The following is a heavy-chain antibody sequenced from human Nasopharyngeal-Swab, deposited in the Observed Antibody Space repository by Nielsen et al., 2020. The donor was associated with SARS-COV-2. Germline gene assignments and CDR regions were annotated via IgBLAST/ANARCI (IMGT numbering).Heavy chain of an antibody. Sequence: GWSLRLSCAASGFTFSSYSMNWVRQAPGKGLEWVSSISSSSSYIYYADSVKGRFTISRDNAKNSLYLQMNSLRAEDTAVYYCAREVGSGWSNADAFDIWGQGTMVTVSS. CDR2: ISSSSSYI. CDR3: AREVGSGWSNADAFDI. D-gene: IGHD6-19*01. J-gene: IGHJ3*02. CDR1: GFTFSSYS. V-gene: IGHV3-21*01.